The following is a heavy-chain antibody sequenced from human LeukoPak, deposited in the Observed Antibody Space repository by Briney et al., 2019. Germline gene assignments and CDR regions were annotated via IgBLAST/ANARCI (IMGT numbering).Heavy chain of an antibody. CDR2: INPNSGGT. Sequence: ASVKVSCKASGYTFTGYYMHWVRQAPGQGLEWMGWINPNSGGTNYAQKFQGRVNMTRDTSISTAYMELSRLRSDDTAVYYCARVRGSAVGATAEIDYWGQGTLVTVSS. V-gene: IGHV1-2*02. CDR1: GYTFTGYY. D-gene: IGHD1-26*01. CDR3: ARVRGSAVGATAEIDY. J-gene: IGHJ4*02.